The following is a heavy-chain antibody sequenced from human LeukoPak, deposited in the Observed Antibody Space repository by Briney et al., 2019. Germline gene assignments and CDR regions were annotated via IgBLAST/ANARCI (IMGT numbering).Heavy chain of an antibody. CDR3: ATEYYYDSSGYLMDY. CDR2: IRYDGSNK. V-gene: IGHV3-30*02. Sequence: GGSLRLSCAASGFTFSSYGMHWVRQAPGKGLEWVAFIRYDGSNKYYADSVKGRFTISRDNSKNTLYLQMNSLRAEDTAVYYCATEYYYDSSGYLMDYWGQATLVTVSS. D-gene: IGHD3-22*01. J-gene: IGHJ4*02. CDR1: GFTFSSYG.